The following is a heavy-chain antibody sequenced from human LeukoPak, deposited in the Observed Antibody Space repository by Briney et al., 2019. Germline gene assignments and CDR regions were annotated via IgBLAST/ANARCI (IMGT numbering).Heavy chain of an antibody. V-gene: IGHV4-61*02. CDR2: IYPSGDS. D-gene: IGHD3-22*01. CDR1: GGSISSGSFY. Sequence: SETLSLTCTVSGGSISSGSFYWSWIRQTAGKGLEWIGRIYPSGDSQYSPSFRSRATISLDTRTLFSLKLTSVTAADTAVYFCARGYDRNGYQSRGFDYWGQGALVNVSS. CDR3: ARGYDRNGYQSRGFDY. J-gene: IGHJ4*02.